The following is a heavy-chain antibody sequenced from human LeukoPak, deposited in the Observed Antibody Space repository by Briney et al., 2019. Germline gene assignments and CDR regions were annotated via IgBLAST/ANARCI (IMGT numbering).Heavy chain of an antibody. CDR2: INAGNGNT. J-gene: IGHJ4*02. D-gene: IGHD6-19*01. V-gene: IGHV1-3*01. Sequence: ASVKVSRKASGYTFTSYAMHCVRQAPGQRLEWMGWINAGNGNTKYSQKFQGRVTITRDTSASTAYMELSSLRSEDTAVYYCARVSSQQWLVPQVYFDYWGQGTLVTVSS. CDR3: ARVSSQQWLVPQVYFDY. CDR1: GYTFTSYA.